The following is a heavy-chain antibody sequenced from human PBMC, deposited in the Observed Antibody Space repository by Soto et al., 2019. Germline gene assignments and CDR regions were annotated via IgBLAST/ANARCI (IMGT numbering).Heavy chain of an antibody. CDR2: ISGSGGST. D-gene: IGHD3-3*01. V-gene: IGHV3-23*01. CDR1: GFTFSSYA. Sequence: EVQLLESGGDLVQPGGSLRLSCAASGFTFSSYAMSWVRQAPGKGLEWVSAISGSGGSTYYADSVKGRFTISRDNSKNTLYLQMNSLRAEDTAVYYCAKGGHFLEWLSYHDYWGQGTLVTVSS. J-gene: IGHJ4*02. CDR3: AKGGHFLEWLSYHDY.